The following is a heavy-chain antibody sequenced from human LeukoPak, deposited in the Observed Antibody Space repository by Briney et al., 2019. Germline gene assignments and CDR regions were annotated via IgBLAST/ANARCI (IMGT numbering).Heavy chain of an antibody. CDR2: MNPNSGNT. CDR3: ARGQQLGFN. Sequence: ASVKVSCTASGGTFSSYAISWVRQATGQGLEWMGWMNPNSGNTGYAQKFQGRVTMTRNTSISTAYMELSSLRSEDTAVYYCARGQQLGFNWGQGTLVTVSS. V-gene: IGHV1-8*02. J-gene: IGHJ4*02. D-gene: IGHD6-6*01. CDR1: GGTFSSYA.